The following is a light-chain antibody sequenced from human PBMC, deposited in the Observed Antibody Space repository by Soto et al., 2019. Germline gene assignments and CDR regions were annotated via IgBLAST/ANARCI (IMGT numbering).Light chain of an antibody. CDR2: DTS. Sequence: EIVLTQSPSTLSLSPGERVTLSCRASQSVGGFLAWYQQKSGQAPMLLIYDTSKRATGIPARFSCSGSGTDFNLTISSIEPEAVAIYHCQHHSNYPPMYTFGQGTKLEIK. J-gene: IGKJ2*01. CDR1: QSVGGF. V-gene: IGKV3-11*01. CDR3: QHHSNYPPMYT.